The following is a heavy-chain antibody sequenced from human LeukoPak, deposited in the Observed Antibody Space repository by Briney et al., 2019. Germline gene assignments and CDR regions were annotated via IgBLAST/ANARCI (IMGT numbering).Heavy chain of an antibody. Sequence: GGSLRLSCAASGCAISIACMSWVRRAPGKGLEWVGRIRSKNNGGTTDYAAPVRGRFSISRDGSKRMLYLQMNSLKTEDPALYYCTTDPGYRGLYYFDYWGQGTLVTVSS. D-gene: IGHD5-12*01. V-gene: IGHV3-15*01. CDR3: TTDPGYRGLYYFDY. CDR1: GCAISIAC. CDR2: IRSKNNGGTT. J-gene: IGHJ4*02.